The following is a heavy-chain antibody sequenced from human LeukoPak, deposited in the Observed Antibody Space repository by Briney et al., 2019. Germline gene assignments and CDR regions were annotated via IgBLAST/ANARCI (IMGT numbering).Heavy chain of an antibody. V-gene: IGHV5-51*01. J-gene: IGHJ5*02. Sequence: GESLRISCKGSGYSFTSYWIGWVRQMPGKGLEWMGIIYPGDSDTRYSPSFQGQVTISADKSISTAYLQWSSLKASDTAMYYCVRHSKYSNYYDSSGYKLAYNWFDPWGQGTLVTVSS. D-gene: IGHD3-22*01. CDR1: GYSFTSYW. CDR3: VRHSKYSNYYDSSGYKLAYNWFDP. CDR2: IYPGDSDT.